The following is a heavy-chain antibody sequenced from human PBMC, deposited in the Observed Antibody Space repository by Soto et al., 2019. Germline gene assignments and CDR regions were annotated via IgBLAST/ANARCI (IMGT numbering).Heavy chain of an antibody. D-gene: IGHD2-21*02. CDR2: INTDSGNQ. J-gene: IGHJ4*02. V-gene: IGHV1-18*01. CDR3: TREKCTGDCYLFDS. Sequence: ASAMDSCKAAADTFNTSGVNWGRQPPGQGREWMGWINTDSGNQSYAKKFQGRVSMTRDTSSGTAYLEMRSLTSDDTAVYYCTREKCTGDCYLFDSWGQGTLVTVSS. CDR1: ADTFNTSG.